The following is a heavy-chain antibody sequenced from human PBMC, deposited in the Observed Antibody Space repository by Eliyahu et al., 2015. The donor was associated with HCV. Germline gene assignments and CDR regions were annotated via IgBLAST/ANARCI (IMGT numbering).Heavy chain of an antibody. V-gene: IGHV4-59*01. J-gene: IGHJ5*02. Sequence: QVQLQESGPGLVKPSETLSLTCTVXXGSIXXYYWSWIRQPPGKRLEWIGYIHYSGSTNYNPSLKSRVTISVDTSKNQFSLKLTSVTAADTAVYYCASGGGGIAVAGTGGWFDPWGQGTLVTVSS. CDR2: IHYSGST. CDR1: XGSIXXYY. D-gene: IGHD6-19*01. CDR3: ASGGGGIAVAGTGGWFDP.